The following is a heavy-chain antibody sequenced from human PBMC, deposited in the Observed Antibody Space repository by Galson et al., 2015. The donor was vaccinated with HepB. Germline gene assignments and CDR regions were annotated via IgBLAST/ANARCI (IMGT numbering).Heavy chain of an antibody. Sequence: SLRLSCAASGFTFSNYGMHWVRQAPGKGLEWVAVLWYDGSNRYYVDSVKGRFTISRDNSKNTLYLQMTSLRAEDTAVYYYARGRDDYVWGNKRYLGYWGQGTLVTVSS. CDR2: LWYDGSNR. CDR3: ARGRDDYVWGNKRYLGY. V-gene: IGHV3-33*01. D-gene: IGHD3-16*02. CDR1: GFTFSNYG. J-gene: IGHJ4*02.